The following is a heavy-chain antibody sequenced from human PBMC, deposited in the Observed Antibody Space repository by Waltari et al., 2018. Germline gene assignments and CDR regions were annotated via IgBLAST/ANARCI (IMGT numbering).Heavy chain of an antibody. CDR3: ATTQLGEEFFDY. CDR1: GGCISRHY. J-gene: IGHJ4*02. Sequence: QVQLQESGPGLVKPSETLSVTCTVSGGCISRHYWSWIRQPPGKGLEWIGYTYYSGSTNYNPSLKSRVTISVDTSKNQFSLKLSSVTAADTAVYYCATTQLGEEFFDYWGQGTLVTVSS. D-gene: IGHD3-16*01. V-gene: IGHV4-59*11. CDR2: TYYSGST.